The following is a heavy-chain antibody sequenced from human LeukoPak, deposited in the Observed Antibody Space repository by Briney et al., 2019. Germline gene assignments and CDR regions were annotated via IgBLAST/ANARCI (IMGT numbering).Heavy chain of an antibody. CDR3: AKDYGYSYGHFDY. CDR1: GFTFSSHA. V-gene: IGHV3-23*01. D-gene: IGHD5-18*01. Sequence: GGSLRLSCAASGFTFSSHAMSWVRQAPGKGLEWVSAISGSGGSTYYADSVKGRFTISRDNSKNTLYLQMNSLRAEDTAVYYCAKDYGYSYGHFDYWGQGTLVTVSS. J-gene: IGHJ4*02. CDR2: ISGSGGST.